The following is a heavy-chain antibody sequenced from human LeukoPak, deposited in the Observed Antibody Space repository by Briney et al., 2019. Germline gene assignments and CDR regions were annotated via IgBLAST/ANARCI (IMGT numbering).Heavy chain of an antibody. CDR1: GFTFSSYW. CDR2: VNRDGSET. CDR3: ARNNAMDV. D-gene: IGHD2-8*01. J-gene: IGHJ6*02. V-gene: IGHV3-7*03. Sequence: TGGSLRLSCAASGFTFSSYWMTWVRQVPGRGPEWVANVNRDGSETYYLGSVKGRFTISKDNAKNSLYLQMNSLRAEDTALYHCARNNAMDVWGQGTTVIVSS.